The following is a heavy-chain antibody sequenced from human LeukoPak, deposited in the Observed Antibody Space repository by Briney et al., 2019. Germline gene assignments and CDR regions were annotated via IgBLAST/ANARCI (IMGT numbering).Heavy chain of an antibody. V-gene: IGHV4-34*01. Sequence: SETLSLTCAVYGGSFSGYYWIWIRQPPGKGLEWIGEINHSGSTNYNPSLKSRVTISVDTSKNQFSLKLSSVTAADTDVYYCAAITMVRGVPYDWFDPWGQGTLVTVSS. CDR3: AAITMVRGVPYDWFDP. D-gene: IGHD3-10*01. CDR2: INHSGST. J-gene: IGHJ5*02. CDR1: GGSFSGYY.